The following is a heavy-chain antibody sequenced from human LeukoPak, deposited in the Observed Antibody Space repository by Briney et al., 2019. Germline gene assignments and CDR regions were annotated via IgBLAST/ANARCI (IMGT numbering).Heavy chain of an antibody. CDR1: GGSISSYY. CDR3: ARASPEGFGEHYYYYYGMDV. V-gene: IGHV4-4*07. D-gene: IGHD3-10*01. J-gene: IGHJ6*02. CDR2: IYTSGST. Sequence: SETLSLTCTVSGGSISSYYWRWIRQPAGKGLEWIGRIYTSGSTNYNPSLKSRVTMSVDTSKNQFSLKLSSVTAADTAVYYCARASPEGFGEHYYYYYGMDVWGQGTTVTVSS.